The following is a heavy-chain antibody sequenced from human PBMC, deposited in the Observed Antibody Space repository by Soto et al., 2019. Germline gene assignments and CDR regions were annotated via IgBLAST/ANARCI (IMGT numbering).Heavy chain of an antibody. J-gene: IGHJ3*02. Sequence: ASVKVSCKASGYTFTGYYMHWVRQAPGQGLEWMGWINPNSGGTNYAQKFQGWVTMTRDTSISTAYMELSRLRSDDTAVYYCARGNSSGGTPVDAFDIWGQGTMVTVSS. V-gene: IGHV1-2*04. D-gene: IGHD6-19*01. CDR1: GYTFTGYY. CDR2: INPNSGGT. CDR3: ARGNSSGGTPVDAFDI.